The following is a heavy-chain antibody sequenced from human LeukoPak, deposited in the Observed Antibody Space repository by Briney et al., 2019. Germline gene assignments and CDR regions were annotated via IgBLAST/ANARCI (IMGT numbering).Heavy chain of an antibody. CDR3: ARRYFDY. CDR1: GFPFSSYW. J-gene: IGHJ4*02. CDR2: IKQDGSEK. Sequence: GGSLRLSCAASGFPFSSYWMQWVRQAPGKGLEWVANIKQDGSEKYYADSVKGRFIISRDNAKNALYLQMSSLRAEDTAIYYCARRYFDYWGQGTLVTVSS. V-gene: IGHV3-7*03.